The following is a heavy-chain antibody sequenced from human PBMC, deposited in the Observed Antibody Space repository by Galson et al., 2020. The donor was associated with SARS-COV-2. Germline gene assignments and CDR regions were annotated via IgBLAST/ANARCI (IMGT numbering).Heavy chain of an antibody. Sequence: GGSLRLSCAASGFTFSSYGMHWVRQAPGKGLEWVAAIWYDGSNKYYADSVKGRFTISRDNSKNPLYLQMNSLRAEDTAVYYCARLGGSSWDFDYWGQGTLGTVSS. CDR1: GFTFSSYG. CDR2: IWYDGSNK. CDR3: ARLGGSSWDFDY. V-gene: IGHV3-33*01. J-gene: IGHJ4*02. D-gene: IGHD6-13*01.